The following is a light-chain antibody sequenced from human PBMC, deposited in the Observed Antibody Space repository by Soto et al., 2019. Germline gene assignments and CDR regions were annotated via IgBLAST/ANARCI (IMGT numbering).Light chain of an antibody. J-gene: IGLJ1*01. CDR1: SSDVGGYNY. CDR2: DVS. Sequence: QSALTQPASVSGSPGQSITISCTGTSSDVGGYNYVSWYQQHPGKAPKLMIYDVSNRPSGVSNRFSGSKSGNTVSLTISGLQAEDEADYYYSSYTSSSTSVFGTGTKLTVL. V-gene: IGLV2-14*01. CDR3: SSYTSSSTSV.